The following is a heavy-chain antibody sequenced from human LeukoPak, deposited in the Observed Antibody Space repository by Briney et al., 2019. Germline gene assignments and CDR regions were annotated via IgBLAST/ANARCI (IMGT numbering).Heavy chain of an antibody. Sequence: GGSLRLSCAASGFTFSSYAMSWVRQAPGKGLEWVSAISGSGGSTYYADSVKGRFTISRDNPKNTLFLQMNSLRSEDTAVYYCAGGMLSSGAMTWGQGTLVTVSS. CDR1: GFTFSSYA. D-gene: IGHD3-10*01. CDR2: ISGSGGST. CDR3: AGGMLSSGAMT. V-gene: IGHV3-23*01. J-gene: IGHJ5*02.